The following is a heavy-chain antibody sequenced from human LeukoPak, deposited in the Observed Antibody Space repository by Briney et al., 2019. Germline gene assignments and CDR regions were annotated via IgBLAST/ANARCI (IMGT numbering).Heavy chain of an antibody. J-gene: IGHJ6*02. CDR2: ISSSSSYI. CDR1: GFTFSRYS. Sequence: GGSLRLSCAASGFTFSRYSMNWVRLAPGKGLEWVSSISSSSSYICYADSVKGRFTISRDNAKNSLYLQMNSLRAEDTAVYYCARGRAVTTYYYYGMDVWGQATTVTVSS. V-gene: IGHV3-21*01. CDR3: ARGRAVTTYYYYGMDV. D-gene: IGHD4-17*01.